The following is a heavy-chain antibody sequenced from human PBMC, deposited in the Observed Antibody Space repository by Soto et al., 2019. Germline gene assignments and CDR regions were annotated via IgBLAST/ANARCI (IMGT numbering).Heavy chain of an antibody. V-gene: IGHV4-31*03. Sequence: QVQLQESGPGLVKPSQTLSLTCTVSGGSISSGGYYWTWIRQHPGKGLEWIGYNYYSGITHYNPSLKSRVTISLDTSKNQFSLKLSSVTAAATAVYYCARGSSIAGLYYGMDVWGQGTTVTVSS. CDR2: NYYSGIT. D-gene: IGHD6-6*01. CDR1: GGSISSGGYY. J-gene: IGHJ6*02. CDR3: ARGSSIAGLYYGMDV.